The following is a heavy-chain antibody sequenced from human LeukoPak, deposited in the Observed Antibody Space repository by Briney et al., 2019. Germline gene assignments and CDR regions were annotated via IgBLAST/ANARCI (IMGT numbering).Heavy chain of an antibody. Sequence: GGSLGLSCAASGFTFSSYAMSWVRQAPGKGLEWVSAISGSGGSTYYADSVKGRFTISRDNSKNTLYLQMNSLRAEDTAVYYCAKDYLYDSKYFDYWGQGTLVTVSS. J-gene: IGHJ4*02. CDR2: ISGSGGST. D-gene: IGHD3-22*01. V-gene: IGHV3-23*01. CDR3: AKDYLYDSKYFDY. CDR1: GFTFSSYA.